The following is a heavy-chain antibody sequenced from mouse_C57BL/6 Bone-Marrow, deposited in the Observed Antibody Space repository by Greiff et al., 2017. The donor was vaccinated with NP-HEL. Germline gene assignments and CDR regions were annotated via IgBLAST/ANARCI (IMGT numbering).Heavy chain of an antibody. D-gene: IGHD2-1*01. J-gene: IGHJ2*01. CDR1: GFTFTDYY. CDR3: ASHYGNYFDY. V-gene: IGHV7-3*01. CDR2: IRNKANGYTT. Sequence: DVKLVESGGGLVQPGGSLSLSCAASGFTFTDYYMSWVRQPPGKALEWLGFIRNKANGYTTEYSASVKGRFTISRDNSQSILYLQMNALRAEDSATYYCASHYGNYFDYWGQGTTLTVSS.